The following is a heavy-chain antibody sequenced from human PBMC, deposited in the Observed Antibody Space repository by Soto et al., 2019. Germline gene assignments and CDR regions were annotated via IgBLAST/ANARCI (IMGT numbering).Heavy chain of an antibody. D-gene: IGHD2-2*01. CDR1: GFTFSSYG. J-gene: IGHJ6*02. Sequence: GGSLRLSCAASGFTFSSYGMHWVRQAPGKGLEWVAVIWYDGSNKYYADSVKGRFTISRDNSKNTLYLQMNSLRAEDTAVYYCAKGPAIVLVPAAMNYYYGMDVWGQGTTVTVSS. CDR2: IWYDGSNK. V-gene: IGHV3-30*02. CDR3: AKGPAIVLVPAAMNYYYGMDV.